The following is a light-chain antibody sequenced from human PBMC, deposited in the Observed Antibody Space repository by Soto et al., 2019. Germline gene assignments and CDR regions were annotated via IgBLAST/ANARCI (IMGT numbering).Light chain of an antibody. V-gene: IGKV1-5*01. CDR1: QSISSW. CDR3: QQYNTYWT. CDR2: DAF. Sequence: DIQMTQSPSTLSASVGDRVTITCRASQSISSWLAWYQQKPGKTPKLLIYDAFSLASGVPSRFSGSGSGTEFTLTINSLQPDDFATYYCQQYNTYWTFGQGTKVDIK. J-gene: IGKJ1*01.